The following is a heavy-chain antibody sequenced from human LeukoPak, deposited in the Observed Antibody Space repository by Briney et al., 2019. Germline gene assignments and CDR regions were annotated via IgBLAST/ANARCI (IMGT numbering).Heavy chain of an antibody. Sequence: SETLSLTCTVSGGSISSGDYYWSWIRQPPGKGLEWIGYIYYSGSTYYNPSLKSRVTISVDTSKNQFSLKLSSVTAADTAVYHCARDFYGDVYYFDYWGQGTLVTVSS. V-gene: IGHV4-30-4*01. CDR1: GGSISSGDYY. D-gene: IGHD4-17*01. CDR2: IYYSGST. CDR3: ARDFYGDVYYFDY. J-gene: IGHJ4*02.